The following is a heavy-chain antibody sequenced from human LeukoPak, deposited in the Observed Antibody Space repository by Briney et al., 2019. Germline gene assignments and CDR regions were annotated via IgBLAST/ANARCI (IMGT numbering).Heavy chain of an antibody. J-gene: IGHJ4*02. CDR2: IYYSGST. D-gene: IGHD4-17*01. CDR1: GGSISSYY. Sequence: KRSETLSLTCTVSGGSISSYYWSWIRQPPGKGLEWIGYIYYSGSTNYNPSLKSRVTISVDTSKNQFSLKLSSVTAADTAVYYCASLTTGYDYGDYVPGYWGQGTLVTVSS. V-gene: IGHV4-59*01. CDR3: ASLTTGYDYGDYVPGY.